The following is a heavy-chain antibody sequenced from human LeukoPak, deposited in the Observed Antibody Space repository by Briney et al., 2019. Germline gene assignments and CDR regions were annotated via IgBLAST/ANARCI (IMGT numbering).Heavy chain of an antibody. J-gene: IGHJ6*03. CDR1: GFTFSSYE. D-gene: IGHD3-10*01. CDR2: ISSSGSTI. CDR3: ARDGLPNYYGSGSYYNAEDYYYYYMDV. V-gene: IGHV3-48*03. Sequence: PGGSLRLSCAASGFTFSSYEMNWVRQAPGKGLEWVSYISSSGSTIYYADSVKGRFTISRDNAKNSLYLQMNSLRAEDTAVYYCARDGLPNYYGSGSYYNAEDYYYYYMDVWGKGTTVTVSS.